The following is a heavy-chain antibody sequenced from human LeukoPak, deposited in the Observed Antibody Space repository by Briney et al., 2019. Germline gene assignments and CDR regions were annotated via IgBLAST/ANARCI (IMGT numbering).Heavy chain of an antibody. CDR1: GFNFDAYA. J-gene: IGHJ6*03. Sequence: GGSLRLSCAASGFNFDAYAMHWVRRAPGKGLEWVSLITSDGGSTYYSDSVKGRFTSSRDNSKNALYLQMNSLRTEDTALYYCAKEGYTSSYSYYYYYMDVWGNGTTVTVSS. V-gene: IGHV3-43D*03. CDR3: AKEGYTSSYSYYYYYMDV. D-gene: IGHD6-6*01. CDR2: ITSDGGST.